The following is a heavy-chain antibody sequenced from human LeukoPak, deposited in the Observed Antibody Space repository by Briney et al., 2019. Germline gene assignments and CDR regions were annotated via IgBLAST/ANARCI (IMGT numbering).Heavy chain of an antibody. Sequence: SETLSLTCTVSGYSISSGYFWGWIRQPPGKGLECIGTIYHSGSTYYNPSLKSRVTISVDASKNQFSLKLNSVTAADTAVYYCARIYSSSWFLNWFDPWGQGTLVTVSS. D-gene: IGHD6-13*01. CDR2: IYHSGST. CDR3: ARIYSSSWFLNWFDP. CDR1: GYSISSGYF. J-gene: IGHJ5*02. V-gene: IGHV4-38-2*02.